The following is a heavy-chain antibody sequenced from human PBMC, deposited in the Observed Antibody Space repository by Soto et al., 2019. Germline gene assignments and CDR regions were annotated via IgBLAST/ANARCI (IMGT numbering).Heavy chain of an antibody. J-gene: IGHJ5*02. D-gene: IGHD2-2*01. CDR2: LYYTGTT. V-gene: IGHV4-39*01. Sequence: LSLTCSVFGGSIGSSSYYFGWIRQPPGKGLEWIGSLYYTGTTNYNSSLKSRVTISADKSQNQFSLRLSSVTAADTAVYYCGAYCSRTHCYYWLDPWGQGTMVPVYS. CDR1: GGSIGSSSYY. CDR3: GAYCSRTHCYYWLDP.